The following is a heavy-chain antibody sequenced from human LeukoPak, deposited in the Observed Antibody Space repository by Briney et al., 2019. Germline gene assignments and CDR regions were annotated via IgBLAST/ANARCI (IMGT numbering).Heavy chain of an antibody. Sequence: GGSLTLSCAASGFTFSSYWMHWVGQAPGKELVWVSRIHSDGSSRTYADSVKGRFTISRDNAKNTLSLQMNSLRTEDTAVYYGAREVCIGGSCSVFDYWGQGTLVTVSS. CDR3: AREVCIGGSCSVFDY. D-gene: IGHD2-15*01. CDR2: IHSDGSSR. J-gene: IGHJ4*02. V-gene: IGHV3-74*01. CDR1: GFTFSSYW.